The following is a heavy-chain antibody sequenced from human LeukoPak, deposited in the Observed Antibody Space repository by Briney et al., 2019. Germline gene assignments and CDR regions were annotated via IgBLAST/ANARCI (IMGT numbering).Heavy chain of an antibody. CDR1: GGSISSGSYY. CDR2: IYTSGST. Sequence: SQTLSLTCTVSGGSISSGSYYWSWIRQPAGKGLEWIGRIYTSGSTNYNPSLKSRVTISVDTSKNQFSLKLSSVTAADTAVYYCARVEGYYYYYMDVWGKGTTVTVSS. J-gene: IGHJ6*03. CDR3: ARVEGYYYYYMDV. V-gene: IGHV4-61*02.